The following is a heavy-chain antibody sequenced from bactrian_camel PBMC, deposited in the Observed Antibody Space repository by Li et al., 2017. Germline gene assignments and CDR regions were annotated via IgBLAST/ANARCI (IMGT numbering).Heavy chain of an antibody. CDR1: GYSDSSNC. V-gene: IGHV3S1*01. Sequence: HVQLVESGGGSVQPGGSLTLSCEASGYSDSSNCLGWFRQAEGKLRERVASINHHAGTTYYRDSVKGRFTISRDNAKNILYLRMNSLKPEDTGMYYCAADRGSSLGRGYCYSLRVDFGYRGRGTQVTVS. J-gene: IGHJ6*01. CDR3: AADRGSSLGRGYCYSLRVDFGY. CDR2: INHHAGTT. D-gene: IGHD2*01.